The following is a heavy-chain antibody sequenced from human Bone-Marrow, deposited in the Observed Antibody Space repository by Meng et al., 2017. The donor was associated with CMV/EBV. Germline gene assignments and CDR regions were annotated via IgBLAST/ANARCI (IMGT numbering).Heavy chain of an antibody. V-gene: IGHV3-30-3*01. CDR3: ARGKGRQY. D-gene: IGHD3-10*01. CDR2: ISYDGSNK. Sequence: GGSLRLSCAASGFIFRSYAMHWVRQAPGKGLEWVAIISYDGSNKYYADSVKGRFTISRDNSKNTLYLQMNSLRAEDTAVYYCARGKGRQYWGQGTLVTVSS. J-gene: IGHJ4*02. CDR1: GFIFRSYA.